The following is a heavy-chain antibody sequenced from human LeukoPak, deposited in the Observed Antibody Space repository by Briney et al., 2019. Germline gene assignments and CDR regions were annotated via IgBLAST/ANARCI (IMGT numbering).Heavy chain of an antibody. V-gene: IGHV3-30*02. Sequence: GGSLRLSCAASGFTFSSYGMHWVRQAPGKGLEWVAFIRYDGSNKYYADSVKGRFTISRDNSKNTLYLQMNSLRAEDTAVYYCARAGYIAARPALVGYWGQGTLVTVSS. CDR2: IRYDGSNK. J-gene: IGHJ4*02. CDR3: ARAGYIAARPALVGY. CDR1: GFTFSSYG. D-gene: IGHD6-6*01.